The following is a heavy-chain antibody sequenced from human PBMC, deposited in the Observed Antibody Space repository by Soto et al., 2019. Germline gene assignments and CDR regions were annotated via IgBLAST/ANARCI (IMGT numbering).Heavy chain of an antibody. Sequence: SSETLSLTCAVSCGSISSCGYSWSWIRQPPGKGLEWIGYMYHSGSTYYNPSLKSRVAISLDTSRSQFSLTLHSVTAADTAIYYCARDRHNNFFDPWGQGTLVTVSS. CDR1: CGSISSCGYS. V-gene: IGHV4-30-2*05. D-gene: IGHD6-6*01. CDR3: ARDRHNNFFDP. J-gene: IGHJ5*02. CDR2: MYHSGST.